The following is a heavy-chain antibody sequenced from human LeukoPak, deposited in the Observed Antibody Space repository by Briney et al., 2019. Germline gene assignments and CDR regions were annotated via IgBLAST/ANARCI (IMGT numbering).Heavy chain of an antibody. Sequence: ASVKVSCKASGYTFTRYGISWVRQAPGQGLEWMGWISAYNGNTNHAQKLQGRVTMTTDTSTSTAYLELRSLRSDDTAVYYCARDIVVVVAARENDFYYYCYGMAVWGQGTTVTVSS. CDR1: GYTFTRYG. CDR2: ISAYNGNT. D-gene: IGHD2-15*01. CDR3: ARDIVVVVAARENDFYYYCYGMAV. J-gene: IGHJ6*02. V-gene: IGHV1-18*01.